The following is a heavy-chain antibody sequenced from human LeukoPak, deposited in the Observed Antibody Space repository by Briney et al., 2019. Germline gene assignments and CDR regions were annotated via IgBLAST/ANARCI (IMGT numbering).Heavy chain of an antibody. V-gene: IGHV4-34*01. CDR2: INHSGST. J-gene: IGHJ3*02. CDR3: ARGPYSYDSSGAFDI. D-gene: IGHD3-22*01. Sequence: SETLSLTSAVYGGSFSGYYWSWIREPPGKGLEWIGEINHSGSTNYNPSLKSRVTISVDTSKNQFSLKLCSVTAADTAVYYCARGPYSYDSSGAFDIWGQGTMVTVSS. CDR1: GGSFSGYY.